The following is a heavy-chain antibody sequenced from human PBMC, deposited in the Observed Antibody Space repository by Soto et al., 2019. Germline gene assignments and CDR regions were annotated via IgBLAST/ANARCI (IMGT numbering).Heavy chain of an antibody. V-gene: IGHV3-73*01. CDR1: GFTFSGSA. Sequence: GGSLRLSCAASGFTFSGSAIHWVRQASGKGLEWVARIRTKSNGYATTYAASVKGRFTISRDDSKNMAYLQMNGLKTEDTAMYYCSRVEYVTSSPIGWGQGTLVTV. CDR2: IRTKSNGYAT. J-gene: IGHJ4*02. D-gene: IGHD6-6*01. CDR3: SRVEYVTSSPIG.